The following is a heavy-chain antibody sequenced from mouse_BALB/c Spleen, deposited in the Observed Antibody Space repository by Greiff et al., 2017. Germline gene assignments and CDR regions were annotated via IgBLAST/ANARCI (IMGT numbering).Heavy chain of an antibody. CDR3: ARGGYYRGWYFDV. CDR2: INPSTGYT. D-gene: IGHD2-3*01. Sequence: QVHVKQSGAELAKPGASVKMSCKASGYTFTSYWMHWVKQRPGQGLEWIGYINPSTGYTEYNQKFKDKATLTADKSSSTAYMQLSSLTSEDSAVYYCARGGYYRGWYFDVWGAGTTVTVSS. J-gene: IGHJ1*01. V-gene: IGHV1-7*01. CDR1: GYTFTSYW.